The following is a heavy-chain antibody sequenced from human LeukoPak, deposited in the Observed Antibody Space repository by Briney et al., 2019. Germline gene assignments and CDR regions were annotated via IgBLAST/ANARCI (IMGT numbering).Heavy chain of an antibody. D-gene: IGHD6-13*01. CDR1: GFTFTNYA. CDR2: ISGSGGRT. J-gene: IGHJ4*02. CDR3: AKPFRSGDTSSWYLSFDY. Sequence: PGGSLRLSCAASGFTFTNYAMTWVRQAPGEGLEWVSTISGSGGRTLYTDSVQGRFTISRDNSKNTLYLQMNSLRAEDTAVYFCAKPFRSGDTSSWYLSFDYWGQGSLVTVSS. V-gene: IGHV3-23*01.